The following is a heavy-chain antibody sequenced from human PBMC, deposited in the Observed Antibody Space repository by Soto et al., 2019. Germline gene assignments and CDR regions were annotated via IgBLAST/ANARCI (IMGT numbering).Heavy chain of an antibody. CDR2: IYWDDDK. Sequence: QITLKESGPTLVKPTQTLTLTCTFSGFSLSTSGVGVGWIRQPPGKALEWLALIYWDDDKRYSPSLKSRLTLTTDTAQNQVVLTMTNLDPVDIATYYCAHRGAAVNGGTFDIWGHGTMVTVSS. V-gene: IGHV2-5*02. CDR3: AHRGAAVNGGTFDI. D-gene: IGHD7-27*01. CDR1: GFSLSTSGVG. J-gene: IGHJ3*02.